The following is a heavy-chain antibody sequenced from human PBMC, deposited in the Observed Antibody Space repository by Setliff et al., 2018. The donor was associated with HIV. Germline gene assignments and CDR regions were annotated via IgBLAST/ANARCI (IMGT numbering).Heavy chain of an antibody. Sequence: SETLSLTCAVYGESFSRYYFTWIRQAPGRGLEWIGEINHSAFTKYNPSLASRVTMSIDTSKNQFSLLLSSVTAADTAMYFCARRPGGITRARLDNWGQGTLVTDSS. V-gene: IGHV4-34*01. CDR1: GESFSRYY. D-gene: IGHD3-16*01. CDR3: ARRPGGITRARLDN. CDR2: INHSAFT. J-gene: IGHJ4*02.